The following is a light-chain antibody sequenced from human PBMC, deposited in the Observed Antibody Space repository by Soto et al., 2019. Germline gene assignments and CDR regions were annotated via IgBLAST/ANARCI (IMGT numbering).Light chain of an antibody. J-gene: IGKJ4*01. CDR2: DAS. CDR1: QSVSSY. V-gene: IGKV3-11*01. Sequence: EIVLTQSPATLSLSPGERATLSCRASQSVSSYLAWYQQKPGQAPRLLIYDASNRATGIPARFSGSGSGTDSTLPISSLEPEDFAVYYSQQRSNCPLTFGGGTKVEIQ. CDR3: QQRSNCPLT.